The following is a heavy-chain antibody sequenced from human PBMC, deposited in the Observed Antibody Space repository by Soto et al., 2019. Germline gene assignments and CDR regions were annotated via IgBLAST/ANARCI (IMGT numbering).Heavy chain of an antibody. CDR3: ARERPDGSRLDP. V-gene: IGHV4-30-4*01. D-gene: IGHD6-13*01. CDR2: IYYSGST. Sequence: QVQLQESGPGLVKPSQTLSLTCTVSGGSISSGDYYWGWIRQPPGKGLEWIGYIYYSGSTYYNPSLMSRVTISVDTSKNQFSLKLSSVTAADTAVYYCARERPDGSRLDPWGQGTLVTVSS. CDR1: GGSISSGDYY. J-gene: IGHJ5*02.